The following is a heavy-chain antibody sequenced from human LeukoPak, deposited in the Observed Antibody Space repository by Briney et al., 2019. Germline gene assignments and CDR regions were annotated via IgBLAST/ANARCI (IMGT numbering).Heavy chain of an antibody. CDR1: GGSISSGGYY. D-gene: IGHD3-22*01. V-gene: IGHV4-31*03. CDR3: ASSKTRQDYYDSSGFGLGEAFDI. Sequence: SETLSLTCTVSGGSISSGGYYWSWIRQHPGKGLEWIGYIYYSGSTYYNPSLKSRVTISVDTSKNQFSLKLSSVTAADTAVYYCASSKTRQDYYDSSGFGLGEAFDIWGLGTMVIVSS. CDR2: IYYSGST. J-gene: IGHJ3*02.